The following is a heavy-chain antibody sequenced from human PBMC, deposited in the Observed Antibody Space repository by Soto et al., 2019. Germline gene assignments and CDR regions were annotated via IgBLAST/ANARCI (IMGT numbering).Heavy chain of an antibody. CDR1: GGSISSGDYY. CDR2: IYYSGST. V-gene: IGHV4-30-4*01. CDR3: ARESARQDYYYGMDV. Sequence: QVQLQESGPGLVKPSQTLSLTCTVSGGSISSGDYYWSWIRQPPGKGLEWIGYIYYSGSTYYNPSLKSRVTISVDTSKNQFSLKLSSVTAADTAVYYCARESARQDYYYGMDVWGQGTTVTVSS. J-gene: IGHJ6*02.